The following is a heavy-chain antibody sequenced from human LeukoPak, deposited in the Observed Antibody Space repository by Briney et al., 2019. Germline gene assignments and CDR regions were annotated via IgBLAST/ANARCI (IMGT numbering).Heavy chain of an antibody. CDR3: AKEGYSYGYSSDY. CDR2: ISGSGGST. V-gene: IGHV3-23*01. D-gene: IGHD5-18*01. J-gene: IGHJ4*02. Sequence: GGSLRLSCAASGFSVSSHYMSWVRQAPGKGLEWVSAISGSGGSTYYADSVKGRFTISRDNSKNTLYLQMNSLRAEDTAVYYCAKEGYSYGYSSDYWGQGTLVTVSS. CDR1: GFSVSSHY.